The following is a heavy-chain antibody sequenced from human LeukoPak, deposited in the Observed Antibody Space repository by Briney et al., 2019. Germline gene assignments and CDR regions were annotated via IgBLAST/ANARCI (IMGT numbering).Heavy chain of an antibody. Sequence: SETLSLTCAVYGGSFSGYYWSWIRQPPGKGLEWIGEINHSGSTNYNPSLKSRVTISVDTSNNQFSLKLSSVTAADTAVYYCARAAYGGNSVDYWGQGTLVTVSS. CDR3: ARAAYGGNSVDY. CDR2: INHSGST. D-gene: IGHD4-23*01. CDR1: GGSFSGYY. J-gene: IGHJ4*02. V-gene: IGHV4-34*01.